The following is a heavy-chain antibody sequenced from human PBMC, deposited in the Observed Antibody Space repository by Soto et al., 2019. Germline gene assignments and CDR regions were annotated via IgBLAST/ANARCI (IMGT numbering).Heavy chain of an antibody. CDR2: ISGSGGST. CDR1: GFTFSSYA. D-gene: IGHD2-2*03. CDR3: AKVGYCSSTSCYVVRRDDALDI. V-gene: IGHV3-23*01. J-gene: IGHJ3*02. Sequence: GGSLRLSCAASGFTFSSYAMSWVRQAPGKGLEWVSAISGSGGSTYYADSVKGRFTISRDNSKNTLYLQMNSLRAEDTAVYYCAKVGYCSSTSCYVVRRDDALDIWGQGTMVTVSS.